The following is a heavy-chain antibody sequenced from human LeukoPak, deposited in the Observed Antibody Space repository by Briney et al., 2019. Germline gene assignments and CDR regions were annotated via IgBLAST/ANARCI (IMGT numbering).Heavy chain of an antibody. D-gene: IGHD3-3*01. Sequence: GASVKVSCKASGYTFTSYYMHWVQQAPGQGLEWMGIINPSGGSTSYAQKFQGRVTMTRDTSTSTVYMELSSLRSEDTAVYYCARDTIFGVVTWEGYYYYMDVWGKGTTVTVSS. CDR2: INPSGGST. CDR3: ARDTIFGVVTWEGYYYYMDV. CDR1: GYTFTSYY. J-gene: IGHJ6*03. V-gene: IGHV1-46*03.